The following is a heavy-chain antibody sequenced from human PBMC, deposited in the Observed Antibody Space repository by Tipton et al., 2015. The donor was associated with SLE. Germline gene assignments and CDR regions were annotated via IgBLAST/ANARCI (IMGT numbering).Heavy chain of an antibody. J-gene: IGHJ4*02. CDR2: IYPGDSDT. CDR3: SRRFSDSSGYKYFFDY. V-gene: IGHV5-51*03. D-gene: IGHD3-22*01. Sequence: VQLVQSGVEVKKAGESLKISCKGSGYSFSSYWIAWVRQMPGKGLEWMGIIYPGDSDTRYSPSFQGQVTISADKSVSTAYLQWSSLKASDTAMYYCSRRFSDSSGYKYFFDYWGQGTQVTVSS. CDR1: GYSFSSYW.